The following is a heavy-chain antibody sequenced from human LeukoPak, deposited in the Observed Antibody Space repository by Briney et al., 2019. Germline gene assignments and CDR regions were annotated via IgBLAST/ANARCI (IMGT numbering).Heavy chain of an antibody. CDR3: TAVDYGDF. CDR2: INAGNDNT. CDR1: GYTFTSYA. J-gene: IGHJ4*02. Sequence: ASVKVSRKASGYTFTSYAMHWVRQAPGQRLEWMGWINAGNDNTKYLQKFQGRITITRDTSASTAYMELTSLTSEDTAVYYCTAVDYGDFWGQGTLVTVSS. V-gene: IGHV1-3*01.